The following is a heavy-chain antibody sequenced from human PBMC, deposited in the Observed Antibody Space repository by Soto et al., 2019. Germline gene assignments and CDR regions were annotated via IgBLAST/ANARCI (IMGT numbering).Heavy chain of an antibody. Sequence: SETLSLTCTVSGGSISSGGYYWSWIRQHPGKGLEWIGYIYDSGSTNYNPSLKSRVTISVDTSKNQFSLKLSSVTAADTAGYYCARRYGSSFDFWGQGTRVTVAS. D-gene: IGHD3-10*01. CDR2: IYDSGST. V-gene: IGHV4-61*08. CDR3: ARRYGSSFDF. J-gene: IGHJ4*02. CDR1: GGSISSGGYY.